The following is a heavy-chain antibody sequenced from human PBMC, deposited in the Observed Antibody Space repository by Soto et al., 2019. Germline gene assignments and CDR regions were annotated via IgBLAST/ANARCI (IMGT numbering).Heavy chain of an antibody. D-gene: IGHD6-6*01. CDR3: ASLLSEVAAQPVDY. J-gene: IGHJ4*02. CDR2: INHSGST. Sequence: SQDLSLTCPGSARSFRVYCRGCIRQAPGKGLEWIGEINHSGSTNYNPSLKSRVTISVDTSKNQFSLKLSSVTAADTAVYYCASLLSEVAAQPVDYWGQGNLVTSPQ. CDR1: ARSFRVYC. V-gene: IGHV4-34*01.